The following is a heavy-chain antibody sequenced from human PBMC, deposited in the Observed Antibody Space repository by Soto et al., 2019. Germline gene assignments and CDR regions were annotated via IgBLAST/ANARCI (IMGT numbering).Heavy chain of an antibody. CDR2: IYPGDSDT. D-gene: IGHD1-7*01. CDR1: GFNFPTSW. J-gene: IGHJ4*02. V-gene: IGHV5-51*01. Sequence: PXESLKICCRGSGFNFPTSWIAWVRQMPGKGLEWMGIIYPGDSDTRYSQSLQGQVTISADKSTSTAYLQWNSLKASDSAIYYCARGDHMELLDSSGQGTQVTVSS. CDR3: ARGDHMELLDS.